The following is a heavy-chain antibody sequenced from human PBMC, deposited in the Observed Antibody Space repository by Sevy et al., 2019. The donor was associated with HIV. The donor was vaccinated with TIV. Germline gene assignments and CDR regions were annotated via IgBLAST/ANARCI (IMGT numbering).Heavy chain of an antibody. CDR2: IKQDESEE. J-gene: IGHJ4*02. CDR3: ARPGYYDFWSGYQGYFDY. V-gene: IGHV3-7*01. D-gene: IGHD3-3*01. CDR1: GFTFSDYW. Sequence: GGSLRLSCAASGFTFSDYWMSWVRHGPGKGLEWVATIKQDESEEYYVDSVKGRFAISRDNGKKSVSLQMSGLRVEDTAVYYCARPGYYDFWSGYQGYFDYWGQGTLVTVSS.